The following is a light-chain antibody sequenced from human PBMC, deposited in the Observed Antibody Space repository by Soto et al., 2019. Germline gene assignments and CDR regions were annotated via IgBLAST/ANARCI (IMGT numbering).Light chain of an antibody. CDR2: AAS. Sequence: DIQLTQSPSFLSASVGDRVTITCRASRAISSYLAWYQQRPGEAPKLLIFAASTLQSGVPSRFSGSGSGKEVTLTISSLQPEDFATYYCQQFNDYPLTFGGGTKVEIK. J-gene: IGKJ4*01. V-gene: IGKV1-9*01. CDR3: QQFNDYPLT. CDR1: RAISSY.